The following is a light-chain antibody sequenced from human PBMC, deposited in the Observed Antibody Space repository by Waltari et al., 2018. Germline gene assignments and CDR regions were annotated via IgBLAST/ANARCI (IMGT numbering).Light chain of an antibody. CDR2: WAS. Sequence: DIVMNQAPDSLAVSLGARATITCKSSQSVLYSSNNKNYLAWYQQKPGQPPKLLIYWASTRESGVPDRFSGSGSGTDFTLTISSLQAEDVAVYYCQQYYSTPYTFGQGTKLEIK. CDR1: QSVLYSSNNKNY. V-gene: IGKV4-1*01. CDR3: QQYYSTPYT. J-gene: IGKJ2*01.